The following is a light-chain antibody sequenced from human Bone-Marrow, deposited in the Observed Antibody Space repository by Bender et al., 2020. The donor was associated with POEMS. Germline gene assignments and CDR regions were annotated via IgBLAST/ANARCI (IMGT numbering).Light chain of an antibody. CDR1: SSDVGSSKF. J-gene: IGLJ1*01. CDR2: QGS. V-gene: IGLV2-23*01. CDR3: CSYADSSTYV. Sequence: QSAPTQPASVSGSPGQSITISCTGTSSDVGSSKFVSWYLQHPGKAPKLMIFQGSTRPSGVSNRFAASKSGNTASLTISGLQTEDEADYYCCSYADSSTYVFGTGTQVTVL.